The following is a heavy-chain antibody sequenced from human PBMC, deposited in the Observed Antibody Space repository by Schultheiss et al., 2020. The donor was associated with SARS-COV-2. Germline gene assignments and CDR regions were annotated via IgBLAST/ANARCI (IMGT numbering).Heavy chain of an antibody. J-gene: IGHJ6*02. CDR3: ARDGSWLVNYYYYGMDV. Sequence: GESLKISCAASGFTFSDYYMSWIRQAPGKGLEWVSYISSSGSTIYYADSVKGRFTISRDNAKNSLYLQMNSLRAEDTAVYYCARDGSWLVNYYYYGMDVWGQGTTVTVSS. V-gene: IGHV3-11*04. CDR1: GFTFSDYY. CDR2: ISSSGSTI. D-gene: IGHD6-13*01.